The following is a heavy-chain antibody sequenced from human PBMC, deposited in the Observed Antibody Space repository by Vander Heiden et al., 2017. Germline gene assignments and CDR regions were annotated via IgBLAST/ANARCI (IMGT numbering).Heavy chain of an antibody. CDR2: IYWNDDK. CDR3: ARAGYSSGWYAFDP. J-gene: IGHJ5*02. CDR1: GFSLSTSGVG. V-gene: IGHV2-5*01. Sequence: QITLKESGPTLVKPTQTLTLTCTFSGFSLSTSGVGVGWIRQPPGKALEWLALIYWNDDKRYSPALKSRLTITKDTSKNQVVLTMTKMDTVDTATYYCARAGYSSGWYAFDPWGQGTLVTVYS. D-gene: IGHD6-19*01.